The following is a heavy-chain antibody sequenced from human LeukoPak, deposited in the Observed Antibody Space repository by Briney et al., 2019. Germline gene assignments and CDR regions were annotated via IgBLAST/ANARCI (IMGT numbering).Heavy chain of an antibody. Sequence: GGSLRLSCAASGFTFSSYSMNWVRQAPGKGLEWVSSISSSSSYIYYADSVKGRFTISRDNAKNSLYLQMNSLRAEDTAVYYCASDSSGNVDFDYWGQGTLVTVSS. V-gene: IGHV3-21*01. D-gene: IGHD3-22*01. CDR1: GFTFSSYS. CDR2: ISSSSSYI. CDR3: ASDSSGNVDFDY. J-gene: IGHJ4*02.